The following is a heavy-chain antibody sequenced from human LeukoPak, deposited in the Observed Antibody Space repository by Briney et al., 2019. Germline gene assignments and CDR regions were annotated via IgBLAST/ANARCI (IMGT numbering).Heavy chain of an antibody. J-gene: IGHJ3*02. CDR1: GFTFSSYA. D-gene: IGHD2-21*02. CDR2: INDGAVYT. CDR3: AKVLGYCGGDCYSLLGLDI. Sequence: GGSLRLSCAASGFTFSSYAMSWVRQAPGKGLEWVSAINDGAVYTYYADSVKGRFTISRDNAQSILYLQMTGLRVEDSAVYYCAKVLGYCGGDCYSLLGLDIWGQGTMVTVSS. V-gene: IGHV3-23*01.